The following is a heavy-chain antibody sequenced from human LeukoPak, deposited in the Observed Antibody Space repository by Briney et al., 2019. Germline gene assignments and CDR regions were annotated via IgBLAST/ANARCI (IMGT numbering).Heavy chain of an antibody. CDR3: ARLGFCRGDNCLDDY. J-gene: IGHJ4*02. Sequence: SETLSLTCTVSGGSMSPYYWSWMRQPPGKGPEYVWYIFYTGGTNYNPSLKRRVSVSLDTSKNQFSLKLSSVTATDTAVYYCARLGFCRGDNCLDDYWGQGTLVTVSS. D-gene: IGHD2-15*01. V-gene: IGHV4-59*08. CDR1: GGSMSPYY. CDR2: IFYTGGT.